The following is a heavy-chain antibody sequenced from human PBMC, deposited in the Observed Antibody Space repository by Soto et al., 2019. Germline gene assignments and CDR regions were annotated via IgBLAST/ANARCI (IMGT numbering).Heavy chain of an antibody. Sequence: GASVKVSCKASGYTFTSYGISWVRQAPGQGLEWMGWISAYNGNTNYAQKLQGRVTMTTDTSTSTAYMELRSLRSDDTAVYYCARRVAVVAAAWFDPWGQGTLVTVSS. CDR3: ARRVAVVAAAWFDP. J-gene: IGHJ5*02. CDR1: GYTFTSYG. CDR2: ISAYNGNT. D-gene: IGHD2-15*01. V-gene: IGHV1-18*01.